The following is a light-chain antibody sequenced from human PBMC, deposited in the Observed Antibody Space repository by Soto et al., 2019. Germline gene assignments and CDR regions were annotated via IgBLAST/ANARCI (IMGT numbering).Light chain of an antibody. CDR2: GAS. CDR3: QQYSSSHT. CDR1: QSVSSSY. J-gene: IGKJ3*01. Sequence: EIVLTQSPGTLSLSPGERATLSCRASQSVSSSYLGWYQQTPGQAPRLLIYGASTRATGIPDRFSGSGSGADFTLTISRLDHEDFAVYYCQQYSSSHTFGPGTKVDIK. V-gene: IGKV3-20*01.